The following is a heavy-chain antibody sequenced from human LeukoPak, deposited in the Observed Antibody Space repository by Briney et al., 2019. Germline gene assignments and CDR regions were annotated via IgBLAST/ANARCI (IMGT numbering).Heavy chain of an antibody. Sequence: PSETLSLTCTVSGGSIISYYWSWIRQPAGKGLEWIGRIYSTGSTNYSPSLKSRVTMSVDKSKNQFSLNLSSVTAADTAVYYCARGIADPYSFDSWGQGTLVTVSS. CDR1: GGSIISYY. CDR2: IYSTGST. V-gene: IGHV4-4*07. CDR3: ARGIADPYSFDS. J-gene: IGHJ4*02. D-gene: IGHD6-13*01.